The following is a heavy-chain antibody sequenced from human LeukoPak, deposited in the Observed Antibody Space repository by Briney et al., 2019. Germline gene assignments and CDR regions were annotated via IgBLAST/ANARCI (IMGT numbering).Heavy chain of an antibody. CDR2: INWDGSSI. D-gene: IGHD5-18*01. J-gene: IGHJ4*02. CDR1: GFTFNSYW. CDR3: TMTENYSYNPFDH. V-gene: IGHV3-74*01. Sequence: GGSLRLSCAASGFTFNSYWMHWVRHTPGKGLLGVSRINWDGSSINYADSVKGRFTISRDNAKDTLYLQMNSLRAEDTAIYYCTMTENYSYNPFDHWGQGTLVTVSS.